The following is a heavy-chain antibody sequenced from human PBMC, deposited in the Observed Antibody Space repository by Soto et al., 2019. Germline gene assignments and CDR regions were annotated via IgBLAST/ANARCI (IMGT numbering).Heavy chain of an antibody. V-gene: IGHV4-4*07. J-gene: IGHJ4*02. Sequence: TLSLTCTVSGGSINSYYWSWIRQPAGKGLEWIGRIYPSGTTNYNPSLKSRVTMSVDTSKNRFSLKLSSVTAADTAVYYCATLGSYGSGSYYFDYWGQGTLVTVSS. CDR3: ATLGSYGSGSYYFDY. CDR2: IYPSGTT. D-gene: IGHD3-10*01. CDR1: GGSINSYY.